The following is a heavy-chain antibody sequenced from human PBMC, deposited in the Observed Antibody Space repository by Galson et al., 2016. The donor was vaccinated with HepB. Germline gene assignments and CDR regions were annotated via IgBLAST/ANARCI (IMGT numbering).Heavy chain of an antibody. V-gene: IGHV3-23*01. Sequence: SLRLSCAASGFTFSSYAMSWFRQAPGKGLEWVSAISGRDGTTQYADTVKGRFIISRDNSQNSLYLQMNSLRAEDTAVYYCARVRGGPDIGRDAFAAWGQGTMVTFSS. CDR1: GFTFSSYA. D-gene: IGHD3-16*01. J-gene: IGHJ3*01. CDR2: ISGRDGTT. CDR3: ARVRGGPDIGRDAFAA.